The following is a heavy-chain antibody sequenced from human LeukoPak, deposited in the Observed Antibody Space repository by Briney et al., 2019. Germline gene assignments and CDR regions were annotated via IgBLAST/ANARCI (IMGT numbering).Heavy chain of an antibody. Sequence: ASVKVSCKASGYTFTSYDINWVRQATGQGLEWMGWMNPNSGNTGYAQKFQGRVTITRNTFISTAYMELSSLRSEDTAVYYCARVSDSSGYSFDAFDIWGQGTMVTVSS. V-gene: IGHV1-8*03. CDR1: GYTFTSYD. D-gene: IGHD3-22*01. CDR3: ARVSDSSGYSFDAFDI. CDR2: MNPNSGNT. J-gene: IGHJ3*02.